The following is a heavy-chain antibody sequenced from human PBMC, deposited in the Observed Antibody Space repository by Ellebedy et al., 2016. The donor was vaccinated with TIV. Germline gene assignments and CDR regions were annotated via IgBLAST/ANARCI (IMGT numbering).Heavy chain of an antibody. CDR1: GFTFSSYG. V-gene: IGHV3-48*01. D-gene: IGHD3-16*01. Sequence: GESLKISCAASGFTFSSYGMNWVRQAPGKGLEWVSYISSSSSTISYADSVKGRFTISRDNAKNSLYLQMNSLRAEDTAVYYCARFYGGYCDYWGQGTLVTVSS. CDR2: ISSSSSTI. CDR3: ARFYGGYCDY. J-gene: IGHJ4*02.